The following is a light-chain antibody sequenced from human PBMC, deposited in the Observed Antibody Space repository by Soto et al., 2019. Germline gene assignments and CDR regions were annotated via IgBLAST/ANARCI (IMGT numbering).Light chain of an antibody. CDR2: GAS. Sequence: EIVLTQSPGTLSLSPGERATLSCRASQSVSSNYLAWYQQNPGQAPRLLIYGASSRATGIPDRFSGSGSRTDFTLTISRLEPEDFAVYYCQQYGNSPSFGQGTKVEIK. CDR3: QQYGNSPS. V-gene: IGKV3-20*01. J-gene: IGKJ1*01. CDR1: QSVSSNY.